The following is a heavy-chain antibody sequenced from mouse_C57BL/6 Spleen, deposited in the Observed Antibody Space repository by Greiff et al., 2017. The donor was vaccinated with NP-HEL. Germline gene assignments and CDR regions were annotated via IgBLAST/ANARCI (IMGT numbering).Heavy chain of an antibody. D-gene: IGHD2-3*01. CDR3: ARPLGYYVWYFDV. V-gene: IGHV1-55*01. CDR2: IYPGSGST. CDR1: GYTFTSYW. J-gene: IGHJ1*03. Sequence: VQLQQSGAELVKPGASVKMSCKASGYTFTSYWITWVKQRPGQGLEWIGDIYPGSGSTNYNEKFKSKATLTVDTSSSTAYMQLSSLTSEDSAVYYCARPLGYYVWYFDVWGTGTTVTVSS.